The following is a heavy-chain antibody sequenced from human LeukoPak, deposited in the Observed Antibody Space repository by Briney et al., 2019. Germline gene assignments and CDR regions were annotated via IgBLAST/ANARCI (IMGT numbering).Heavy chain of an antibody. CDR3: ARVGVGALSLIDY. CDR2: ISSSSSYI. D-gene: IGHD1-26*01. Sequence: GGSLRLSCAASGFTFSSYGMHWVRQAPGKGLEWVSSISSSSSYIYYADSVKGRFTISRDNAKNSLYLQMNSLRAEDTAVYYCARVGVGALSLIDYWGQGTLVTVSS. J-gene: IGHJ4*02. CDR1: GFTFSSYG. V-gene: IGHV3-21*01.